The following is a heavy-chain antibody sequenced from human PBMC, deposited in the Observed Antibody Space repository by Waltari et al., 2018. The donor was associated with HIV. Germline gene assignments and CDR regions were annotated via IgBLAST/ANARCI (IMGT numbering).Heavy chain of an antibody. D-gene: IGHD6-13*01. CDR3: ARHGDSSSWYSGITLNWFDP. CDR1: GGSISSSSYY. V-gene: IGHV4-39*01. J-gene: IGHJ5*02. Sequence: QLQLQESGPGLVKPSETLSLTCTVSGGSISSSSYYWGWIRQPPGKGLEWIGSIYYSGSTYYNPSLKSRVTISVDTSKNQFSLKLSSVTAADTAVYYCARHGDSSSWYSGITLNWFDPWGQGTLVTVSS. CDR2: IYYSGST.